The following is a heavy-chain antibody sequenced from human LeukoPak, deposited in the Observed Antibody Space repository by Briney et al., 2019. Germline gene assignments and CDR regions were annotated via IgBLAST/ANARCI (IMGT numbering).Heavy chain of an antibody. J-gene: IGHJ4*02. CDR1: GFTFSSYS. V-gene: IGHV3-21*01. Sequence: GGSLRLSCAASGFTFSSYSMNWVRQAPGKGLEWVSSISSSSSYIYCADSVKGRFTISRDNAKNSLYLQMNSLRAEDTAVYYCARGDDYSSTFDYWGQGTLVTVSS. CDR2: ISSSSSYI. CDR3: ARGDDYSSTFDY. D-gene: IGHD4-11*01.